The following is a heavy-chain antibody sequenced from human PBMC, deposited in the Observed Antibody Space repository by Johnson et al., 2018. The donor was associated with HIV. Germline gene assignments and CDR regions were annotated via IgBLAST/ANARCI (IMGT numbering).Heavy chain of an antibody. D-gene: IGHD6-6*01. V-gene: IGHV3-30*04. CDR2: ISYDGSNK. Sequence: QMLLVESGGGVVQPGRSLRLSCAASGFTFSSYAMHWVRQAPGKGLEWVAVISYDGSNKYYADSVKGRITISRDNSKNTLYLQMNSLRAEDTAVYYCARDITAARPSAFDIWGQGTMVTVSS. J-gene: IGHJ3*02. CDR1: GFTFSSYA. CDR3: ARDITAARPSAFDI.